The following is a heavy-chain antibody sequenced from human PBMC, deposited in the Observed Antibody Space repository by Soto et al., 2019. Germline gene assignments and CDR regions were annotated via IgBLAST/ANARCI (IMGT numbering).Heavy chain of an antibody. CDR3: ARAGYYYGSGSPVAFDY. CDR2: INHSGST. CDR1: GGSFSGYY. V-gene: IGHV4-34*01. D-gene: IGHD3-10*01. J-gene: IGHJ4*02. Sequence: QVQLQQWGAGLLKPSETLSLTCAVYGGSFSGYYWSWIRQPPGKGLEWIGEINHSGSTNYNPSLKSRVTISVDTSKNQFSLKLSSVTAADTAVYYCARAGYYYGSGSPVAFDYWGQGTLATVSS.